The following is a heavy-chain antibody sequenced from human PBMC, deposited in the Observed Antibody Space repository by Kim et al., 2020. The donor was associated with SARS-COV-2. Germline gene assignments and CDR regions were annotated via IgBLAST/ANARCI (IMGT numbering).Heavy chain of an antibody. CDR1: GFTFSSYA. V-gene: IGHV3-23*01. CDR2: ISASGGDT. J-gene: IGHJ4*02. Sequence: WGSLRLSCAASGFTFSSYALSWVRQAPGKGLEWVPRISASGGDTYYADSVQGRFTISRDNSKNALNLEMNSLRAEDTALYYCAKVTTLTAPFYDYWGQGT. D-gene: IGHD4-4*01. CDR3: AKVTTLTAPFYDY.